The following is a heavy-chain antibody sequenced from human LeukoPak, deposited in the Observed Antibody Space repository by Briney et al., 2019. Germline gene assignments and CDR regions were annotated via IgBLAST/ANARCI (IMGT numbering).Heavy chain of an antibody. CDR1: GGSISSHY. V-gene: IGHV4-59*11. CDR2: IYYSGST. D-gene: IGHD3-3*01. CDR3: ARATIFGVVNY. J-gene: IGHJ4*02. Sequence: SETLSLTCTVSGGSISSHYWSWIRQPPGKGLEWIGYIYYSGSTNYNPSLKSRVTLSVDTSKNQFSLKLSSVTAADTAVYYCARATIFGVVNYWGQGTLVTVSS.